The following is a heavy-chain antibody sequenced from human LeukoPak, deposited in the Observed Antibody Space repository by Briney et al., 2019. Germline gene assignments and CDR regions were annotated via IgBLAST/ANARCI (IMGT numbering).Heavy chain of an antibody. Sequence: SETLSLTCTVSGDSISDSSISKFYWSWIRQPPGKGLEWIGYFYDSGSTNYNPSLRSRVTISVDTSKNRFSLKLSSVTAADTAVYYCARQRYSTSWPVDYWGQGALVTVSS. D-gene: IGHD6-13*01. CDR1: GDSISDSSISKFY. V-gene: IGHV4-59*08. J-gene: IGHJ4*02. CDR2: FYDSGST. CDR3: ARQRYSTSWPVDY.